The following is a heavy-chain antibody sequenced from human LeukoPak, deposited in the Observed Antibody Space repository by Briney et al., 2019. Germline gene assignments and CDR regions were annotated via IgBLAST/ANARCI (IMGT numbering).Heavy chain of an antibody. CDR2: IYYSGST. Sequence: SETLSLTCTVSGGSISSSSHYWGWIRQPPGKGLDWIGSIYYSGSTYYNPSLKSRVTISVDTSKNQFSLKLSSVTAADTAVFYCARYYGWTFDYWGQGTLVTVSS. J-gene: IGHJ4*02. V-gene: IGHV4-39*07. CDR3: ARYYGWTFDY. D-gene: IGHD3-10*01. CDR1: GGSISSSSHY.